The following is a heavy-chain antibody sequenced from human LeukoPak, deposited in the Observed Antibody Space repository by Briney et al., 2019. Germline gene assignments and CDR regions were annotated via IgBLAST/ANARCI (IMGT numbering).Heavy chain of an antibody. CDR1: GYTFTGYH. Sequence: ASVKVSCKASGYTFTGYHMHWVRQPPGQGLEWMGIINPSGGTTSYPQKFQGRLIMTSDTSTSTVYMELSSLRSEDTAMYYCATEGGGTYFFDSWGLGTLVTVSS. CDR2: INPSGGTT. CDR3: ATEGGGTYFFDS. D-gene: IGHD1/OR15-1a*01. V-gene: IGHV1-46*01. J-gene: IGHJ4*02.